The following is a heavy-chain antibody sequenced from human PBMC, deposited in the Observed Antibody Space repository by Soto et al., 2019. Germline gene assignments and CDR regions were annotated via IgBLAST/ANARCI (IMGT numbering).Heavy chain of an antibody. CDR2: ISGSGGST. J-gene: IGHJ4*02. Sequence: EVQLLESGGGLVQPGGSLRLSCAASGFTFSSYAMSWVRQAPGKGLEWVSAISGSGGSTYYADSVKGRFTISRDNSKNALYLQMNSLRAEDTAVYYCSAYGVPSSFDYWGQGTLVTVSS. CDR3: SAYGVPSSFDY. CDR1: GFTFSSYA. V-gene: IGHV3-23*01. D-gene: IGHD4-17*01.